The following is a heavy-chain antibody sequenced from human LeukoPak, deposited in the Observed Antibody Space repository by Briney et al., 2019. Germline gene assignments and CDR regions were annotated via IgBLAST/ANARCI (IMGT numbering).Heavy chain of an antibody. Sequence: GGTLRLSCAASGFTFSSYGMSWVRQAPGKGLEWVAFIRYDGSNKYYADSVKGRFTISRDNSKNTLYLQMNSLRAEDTAVYYCAKDLRGYSYGSYWGQGTLVTVSS. D-gene: IGHD5-18*01. CDR3: AKDLRGYSYGSY. V-gene: IGHV3-30*02. CDR1: GFTFSSYG. J-gene: IGHJ4*02. CDR2: IRYDGSNK.